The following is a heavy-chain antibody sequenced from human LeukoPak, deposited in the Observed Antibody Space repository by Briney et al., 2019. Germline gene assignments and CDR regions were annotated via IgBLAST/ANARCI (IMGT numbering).Heavy chain of an antibody. Sequence: ASVKVSCKASGGTFSSYAISWVRQAPGQGLEWMGGIIPIFGTANYAQKFQGRVTITADESTSTDYMELSSLRSEDTAVYYCASSGYSLSDAFDIWGQGTMVTVSS. CDR2: IIPIFGTA. CDR1: GGTFSSYA. V-gene: IGHV1-69*13. D-gene: IGHD3-22*01. J-gene: IGHJ3*02. CDR3: ASSGYSLSDAFDI.